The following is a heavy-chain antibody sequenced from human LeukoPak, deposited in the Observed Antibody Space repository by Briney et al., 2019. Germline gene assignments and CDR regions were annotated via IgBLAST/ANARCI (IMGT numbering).Heavy chain of an antibody. V-gene: IGHV3-11*04. CDR2: IGSSGSSI. CDR1: GFTFSDYY. D-gene: IGHD3-22*01. CDR3: ARDPDTFYYDSSGYHDY. Sequence: GGSLRLSCAASGFTFSDYYMTWIRRAPGKGLEWVSYIGSSGSSIYYADSVKGRFTISRDNAQNSLFLQMNSLRAEDTAVYYCARDPDTFYYDSSGYHDYWGQGTLVTVSS. J-gene: IGHJ4*02.